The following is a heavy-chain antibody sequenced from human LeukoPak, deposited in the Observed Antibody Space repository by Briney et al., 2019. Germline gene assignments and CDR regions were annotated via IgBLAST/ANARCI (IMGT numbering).Heavy chain of an antibody. CDR1: GGSFSGYY. Sequence: SSETLSLTCAVYGGSFSGYYRSWIRQPPGKGLEWIGEMNHSGSTNYNPSLKSRVTISVDTSKNQFSLRLSSVTAADTAVYYCARLTKNDSGTYRFGKKKRGYMDVWGKGTTVTISS. D-gene: IGHD3-10*01. J-gene: IGHJ6*03. CDR3: ARLTKNDSGTYRFGKKKRGYMDV. V-gene: IGHV4-34*01. CDR2: MNHSGST.